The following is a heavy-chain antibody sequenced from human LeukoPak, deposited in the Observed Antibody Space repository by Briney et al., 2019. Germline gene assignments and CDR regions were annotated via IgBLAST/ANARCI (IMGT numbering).Heavy chain of an antibody. J-gene: IGHJ3*02. CDR2: ISVSSSTI. CDR1: GFTFSGYS. Sequence: GGSLRLSCAASGFTFSGYSMNWVRQAPGKGLEWVSFISVSSSTIYYADSVKGRFTISRDNAKNSLYLQMNSLRAEDTAVYYCARDGVGPIDGPFDIWGQGTMVTVSS. D-gene: IGHD1-26*01. V-gene: IGHV3-48*01. CDR3: ARDGVGPIDGPFDI.